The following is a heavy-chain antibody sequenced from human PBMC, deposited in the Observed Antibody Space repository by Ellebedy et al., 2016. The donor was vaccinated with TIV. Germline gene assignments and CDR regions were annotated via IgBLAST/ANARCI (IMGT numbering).Heavy chain of an antibody. CDR1: GGSISSGGYY. Sequence: MPSETLSLTCTVSGGSISSGGYYWSWIRQHPGKGLEWIGYIYYSGSTNYNPSLKSRVTISVDTSKNQFSLKLSSVTAADTAVYYCARESDAGTPYFDYWGQGTLVTVSS. CDR2: IYYSGST. J-gene: IGHJ4*02. D-gene: IGHD1-7*01. V-gene: IGHV4-61*08. CDR3: ARESDAGTPYFDY.